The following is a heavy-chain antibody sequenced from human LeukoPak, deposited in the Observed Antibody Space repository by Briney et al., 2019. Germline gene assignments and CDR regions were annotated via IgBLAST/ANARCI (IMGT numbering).Heavy chain of an antibody. D-gene: IGHD2-2*03. J-gene: IGHJ3*02. CDR1: GYTFTDYY. V-gene: IGHV1-2*02. Sequence: ASVKVSCKASGYTFTDYYMHWVRQAPGQGLEWMGWINPNSGGTNYAQKFQGRVTMTRDTSISTAYLQWSSLKASDTAMYYCARLGIGGDAFDIWGQGTMVTVSS. CDR3: ARLGIGGDAFDI. CDR2: INPNSGGT.